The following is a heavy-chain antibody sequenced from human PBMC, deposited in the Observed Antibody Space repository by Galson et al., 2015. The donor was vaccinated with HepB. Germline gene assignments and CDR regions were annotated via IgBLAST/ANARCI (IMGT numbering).Heavy chain of an antibody. CDR1: GFTFSSYG. J-gene: IGHJ4*02. Sequence: SLRLSCAASGFTFSSYGMHWLRQAPGKGLEWVTVISYDGSNKYYADSVKGRFTISRDNSKNTLYPQMNSLRAEDTAVYYCARDQGVVVVAATIVYWGQGTLVTVSS. V-gene: IGHV3-30-3*01. D-gene: IGHD2-15*01. CDR2: ISYDGSNK. CDR3: ARDQGVVVVAATIVY.